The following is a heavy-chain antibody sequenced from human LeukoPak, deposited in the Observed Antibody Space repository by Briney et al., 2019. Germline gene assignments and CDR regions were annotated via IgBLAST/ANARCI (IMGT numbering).Heavy chain of an antibody. J-gene: IGHJ4*02. CDR1: GFTFSDYY. Sequence: GGSLRLSCAASGFTFSDYYMSWIRQAPGKGLEWVSYISSRSTYTNYAASVEGRFTISRDNARNSLYLQLNSLRAEDTAVYYCARDQGDYAGWWGQGTLVTVSS. D-gene: IGHD4-17*01. V-gene: IGHV3-11*06. CDR3: ARDQGDYAGW. CDR2: ISSRSTYT.